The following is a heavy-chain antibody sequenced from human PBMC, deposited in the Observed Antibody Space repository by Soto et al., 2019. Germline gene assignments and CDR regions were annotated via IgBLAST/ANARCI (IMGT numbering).Heavy chain of an antibody. CDR2: IYYSGST. Sequence: QVQLQESGPGLVKPSETLSLTCTVSGGSISNYYWSWIRQPPGKGLEWIGYIYYSGSTRYNPSLKSRVTISVDTSKNQFPLKLSSVTAAATAVYYCARHGPIAAAGTVFDYWGQGTLVTVSS. CDR1: GGSISNYY. CDR3: ARHGPIAAAGTVFDY. J-gene: IGHJ4*02. V-gene: IGHV4-59*08. D-gene: IGHD6-13*01.